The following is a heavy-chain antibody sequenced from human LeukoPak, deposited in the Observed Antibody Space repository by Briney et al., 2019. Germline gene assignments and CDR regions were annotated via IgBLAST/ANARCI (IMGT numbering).Heavy chain of an antibody. Sequence: SQTLSLTCTVSGGSISSGSYYWSWIRQPAGKGLEWIGRIYTSGSTNYNPSLKSRVTISVDTSKNQFSLKLSSVTAADTAVYYCARDPDGDYALPGDYWGQGTLVTVSS. V-gene: IGHV4-61*02. CDR3: ARDPDGDYALPGDY. CDR1: GGSISSGSYY. D-gene: IGHD4-17*01. CDR2: IYTSGST. J-gene: IGHJ4*02.